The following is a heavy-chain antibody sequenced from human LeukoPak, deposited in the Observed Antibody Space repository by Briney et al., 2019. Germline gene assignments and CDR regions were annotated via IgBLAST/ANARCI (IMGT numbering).Heavy chain of an antibody. CDR2: VYYSGTT. D-gene: IGHD6-19*01. Sequence: SETLSLTCTVSGGSISSYYWGWVRQPPGKALEWIGRVYYSGTTSSSPSLKSRVTISVDMSKNEFSLRLRSVTAADTAMYYCARGTLYSGWSYYFDDWGQGNQVTVSS. CDR1: GGSISSYY. J-gene: IGHJ4*02. CDR3: ARGTLYSGWSYYFDD. V-gene: IGHV4-39*07.